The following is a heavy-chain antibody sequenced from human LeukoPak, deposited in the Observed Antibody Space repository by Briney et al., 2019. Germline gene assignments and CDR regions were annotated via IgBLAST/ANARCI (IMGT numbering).Heavy chain of an antibody. CDR1: GFTFSSYN. Sequence: GGSLRLSCAASGFTFSSYNMNWVRQAPGKGLEWVSYISTSGSTIHYADSVKGRFTTSRDNAKNSLYLQMNSLTAEDTAVYYCARNWGFDSWGQGTLVTVSS. V-gene: IGHV3-48*04. CDR3: ARNWGFDS. CDR2: ISTSGSTI. J-gene: IGHJ4*02. D-gene: IGHD7-27*01.